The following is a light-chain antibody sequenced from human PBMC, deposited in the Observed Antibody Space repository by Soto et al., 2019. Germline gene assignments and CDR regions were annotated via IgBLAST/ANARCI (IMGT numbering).Light chain of an antibody. CDR1: PKINHY. CDR2: TSG. Sequence: IQKTQSPSSLSASVREQITIPFRASPKINHYLNWYQQKPGEAPKTLISTSGTLQRGVPSRFSGSGSGTDFPLTITALRPEDFATYFCQQTYSTPYTFGQGTKLEIK. J-gene: IGKJ2*01. V-gene: IGKV1-39*01. CDR3: QQTYSTPYT.